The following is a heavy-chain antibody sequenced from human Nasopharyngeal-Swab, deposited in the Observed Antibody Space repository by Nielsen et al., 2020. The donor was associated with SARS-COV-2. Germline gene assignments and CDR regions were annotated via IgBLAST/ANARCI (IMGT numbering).Heavy chain of an antibody. CDR2: IVVDSGNT. CDR3: AAGATIRASYYYYYYMDV. V-gene: IGHV1-58*02. Sequence: SVKVSCKASGFTFTSSAMQWVRQARGQRLEWIGWIVVDSGNTNYAQKFQERVTITRDMSTSTAYMELSSLRSEDTAVYYCAAGATIRASYYYYYYMDVWGKGTTVTVSS. D-gene: IGHD5-12*01. J-gene: IGHJ6*03. CDR1: GFTFTSSA.